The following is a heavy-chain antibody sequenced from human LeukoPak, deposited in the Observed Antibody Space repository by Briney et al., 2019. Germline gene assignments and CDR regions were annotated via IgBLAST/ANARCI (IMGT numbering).Heavy chain of an antibody. D-gene: IGHD1-26*01. Sequence: GVLRLSCAASGFTFSSYWMSWVRQAPGKGLEWVANIKQDGSEKYYVDSVKGRFTISRDNAKNSLYLQMNSLRAEDTAVYYCASTWDDYYYYGMDVWGQGTTVTVSS. V-gene: IGHV3-7*01. CDR3: ASTWDDYYYYGMDV. CDR2: IKQDGSEK. CDR1: GFTFSSYW. J-gene: IGHJ6*02.